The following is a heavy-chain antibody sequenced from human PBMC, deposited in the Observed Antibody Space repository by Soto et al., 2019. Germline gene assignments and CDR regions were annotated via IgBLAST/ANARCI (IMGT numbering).Heavy chain of an antibody. V-gene: IGHV1-8*01. Sequence: ASVKVSCKASGYTFTSYDINWVRQATGQGLEWMGWMNPNSGNTGYAQKFQGRVTMTRNTSISTAYMELSSLRSEDTAVYYCARGGSEGSSWDDAFYIWGQGTMVTVSS. D-gene: IGHD6-13*01. CDR3: ARGGSEGSSWDDAFYI. CDR1: GYTFTSYD. CDR2: MNPNSGNT. J-gene: IGHJ3*02.